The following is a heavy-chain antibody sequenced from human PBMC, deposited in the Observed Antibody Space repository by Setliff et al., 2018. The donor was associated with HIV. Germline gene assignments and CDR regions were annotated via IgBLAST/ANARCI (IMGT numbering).Heavy chain of an antibody. CDR2: ITPIFGTA. V-gene: IGHV1-69*13. J-gene: IGHJ4*02. Sequence: SVKVSCKASGGSFSSYATNWVRQAPGQGLEWMGGITPIFGTANIAEKFQGRVTITADESTSTAYMELSSLRSEGTAVYYCASSIFGMGTSYWGQGTLVTVSS. CDR3: ASSIFGMGTSY. D-gene: IGHD3-3*02. CDR1: GGSFSSYA.